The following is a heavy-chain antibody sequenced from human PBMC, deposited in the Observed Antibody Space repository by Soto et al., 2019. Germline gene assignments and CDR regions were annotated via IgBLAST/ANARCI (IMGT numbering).Heavy chain of an antibody. CDR2: TYYRSKWYN. D-gene: IGHD3-16*02. J-gene: IGHJ4*02. V-gene: IGHV6-1*01. CDR1: GDSVSSNSAA. Sequence: SQTLSLTCAISGDSVSSNSAAWNWIRQSPSRGLEWLGRTYYRSKWYNDYAVSVKGRITINPDTSKNQFSLQLNSVTPEDTAVYYCARGSYDYIWGSYRDIPLIYFDYWGQGTLVTVSS. CDR3: ARGSYDYIWGSYRDIPLIYFDY.